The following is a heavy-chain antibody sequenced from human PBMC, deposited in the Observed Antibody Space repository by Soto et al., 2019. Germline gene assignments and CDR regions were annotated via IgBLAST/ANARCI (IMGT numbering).Heavy chain of an antibody. CDR3: ARVSAGVDY. J-gene: IGHJ4*02. Sequence: GASVKVSCKASGYTFTSYYMHWVRQAPGQGLEWMGIINPSGGSTSYAQKFQGRVTMTRDNAKNSLYLQMNSLRAEDTAVYYCARVSAGVDYWGQGTLVTVSS. V-gene: IGHV1-46*01. D-gene: IGHD3-10*01. CDR1: GYTFTSYY. CDR2: INPSGGST.